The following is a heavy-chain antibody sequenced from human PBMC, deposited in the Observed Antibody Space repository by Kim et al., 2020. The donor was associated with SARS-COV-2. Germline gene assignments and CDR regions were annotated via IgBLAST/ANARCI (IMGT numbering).Heavy chain of an antibody. CDR3: AREGPREMDAFDI. V-gene: IGHV1-18*01. Sequence: YAQKLQGRVTMTTDTTASTAYMELRSLRTDSTAVYYCAREGPREMDAFDIWGQGTMVTVSS. J-gene: IGHJ3*02.